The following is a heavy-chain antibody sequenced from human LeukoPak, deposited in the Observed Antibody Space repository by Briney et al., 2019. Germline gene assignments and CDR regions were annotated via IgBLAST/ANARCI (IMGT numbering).Heavy chain of an antibody. V-gene: IGHV1-69*05. CDR3: ARNRYCSGGSCYRLDY. CDR2: IIPIFGTA. J-gene: IGHJ4*02. Sequence: GASVKVSCKASGGTFSSYAISWVRQAPGQGLEWMGGIIPIFGTANYAQKFQGRVTITTDESTSTAYMELSSLRSEDTAVYYCARNRYCSGGSCYRLDYWGQGTLVTVSS. D-gene: IGHD2-15*01. CDR1: GGTFSSYA.